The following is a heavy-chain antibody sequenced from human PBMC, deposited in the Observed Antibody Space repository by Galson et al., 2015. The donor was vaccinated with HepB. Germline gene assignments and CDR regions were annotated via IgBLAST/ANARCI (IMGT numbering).Heavy chain of an antibody. V-gene: IGHV1-69*13. CDR1: GDTFRTYA. Sequence: SVKVSCKASGDTFRTYAISWVRQAPGQGLEWMGGIIPIFGTANYAQKFQGRVVIIADESTSTTYMQLSSLRSEDTAVYYCARGGSLGMDVWGQGTTVTVSS. J-gene: IGHJ6*02. CDR2: IIPIFGTA. CDR3: ARGGSLGMDV. D-gene: IGHD3-10*01.